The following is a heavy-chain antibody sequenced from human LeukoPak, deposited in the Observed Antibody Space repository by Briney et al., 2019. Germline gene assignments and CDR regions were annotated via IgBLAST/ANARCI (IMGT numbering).Heavy chain of an antibody. J-gene: IGHJ2*01. V-gene: IGHV4-39*01. CDR2: ISSDGNT. CDR3: ATPSGVGWYFDL. CDR1: GDSVSSSSYY. Sequence: SETLSLTCSVSGDSVSSSSYYWDWIRQPPGKGLEWIGSISSDGNTHYNTSLKSRVTMSVDTSKNQFSLKLTSVTAADTAVYYCATPSGVGWYFDLWGRGTLVTVSS.